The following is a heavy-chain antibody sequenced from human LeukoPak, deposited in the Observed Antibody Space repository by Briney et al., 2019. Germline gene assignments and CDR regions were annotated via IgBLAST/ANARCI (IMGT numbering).Heavy chain of an antibody. V-gene: IGHV1-2*02. CDR1: GYSFTGYY. CDR2: INPNSGGT. CDR3: AGVARGRYCSSTSCYEDWFDP. J-gene: IGHJ5*02. Sequence: ASVTVSCMPSGYSFTGYYMHWVRQAPGQGLEWMGWINPNSGGTNYAQRFQGRVTMTRDTSISTAYMELSRLRSDDTAVYYCAGVARGRYCSSTSCYEDWFDPWGQGTLVTVSS. D-gene: IGHD2-2*01.